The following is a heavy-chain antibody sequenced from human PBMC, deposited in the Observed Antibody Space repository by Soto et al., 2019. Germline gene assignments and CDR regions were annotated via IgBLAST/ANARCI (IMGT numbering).Heavy chain of an antibody. V-gene: IGHV3-66*01. CDR2: IQSGGTT. Sequence: GGSLRLSCAASGFTVSSKYMTWVRQAPGKGLEWVSLIQSGGTTYYADSVKGRFTISRDTSENTLHLQMDSLRVEDTAVYYCARDDVLCDGGRCYGIPLDVCGKGTTVTVSS. D-gene: IGHD2-15*01. CDR1: GFTVSSKY. CDR3: ARDDVLCDGGRCYGIPLDV. J-gene: IGHJ6*04.